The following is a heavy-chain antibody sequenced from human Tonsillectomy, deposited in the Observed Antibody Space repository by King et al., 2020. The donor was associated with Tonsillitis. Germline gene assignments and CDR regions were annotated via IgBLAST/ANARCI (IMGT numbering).Heavy chain of an antibody. CDR3: ARAQEYCSGGSCYSGPVDY. D-gene: IGHD2-15*01. Sequence: VQLQESGPGLVKPSQTLSLTCAVSGGSISSGGYSWSWIRQPPGKGLEWIGYIYYSGSTYYNPSLKSRVTISVDTSKNQFSLKLSSVTAADTAVYYWARAQEYCSGGSCYSGPVDYWGQGTLFTVSS. V-gene: IGHV4-30-4*07. J-gene: IGHJ4*02. CDR1: GGSISSGGYS. CDR2: IYYSGST.